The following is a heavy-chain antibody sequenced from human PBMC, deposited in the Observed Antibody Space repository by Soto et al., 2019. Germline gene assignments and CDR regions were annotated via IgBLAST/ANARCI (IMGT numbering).Heavy chain of an antibody. Sequence: GGSLILSCAASGFTFSSYGMHWVRQAPGKGLEWVAIISYDGSNTYYADSVKGRFTISRDNSKNTMYLQMNSLRAEDTAIYYCAKGRDLYYFDYWGQGTLVTVSS. V-gene: IGHV3-30*18. CDR3: AKGRDLYYFDY. CDR2: ISYDGSNT. J-gene: IGHJ4*02. CDR1: GFTFSSYG. D-gene: IGHD3-3*01.